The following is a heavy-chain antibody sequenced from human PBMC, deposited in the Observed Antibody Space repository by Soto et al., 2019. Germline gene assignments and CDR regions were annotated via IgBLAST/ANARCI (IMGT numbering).Heavy chain of an antibody. Sequence: QSQTLSLTCVISGDTVSTDSAAWNSIRQYPSRGLEWLGRTYFRSKWYNDYVRSLKGRIIFNPNTSRNQFSLQLGSVTPENTAVYYCTMEYYGSGTYCIDVWGQGTTVTVSS. CDR1: GDTVSTDSAA. CDR3: TMEYYGSGTYCIDV. D-gene: IGHD3-10*01. J-gene: IGHJ6*02. V-gene: IGHV6-1*01. CDR2: TYFRSKWYN.